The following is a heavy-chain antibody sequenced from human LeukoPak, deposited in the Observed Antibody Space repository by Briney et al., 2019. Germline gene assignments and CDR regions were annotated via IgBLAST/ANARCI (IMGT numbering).Heavy chain of an antibody. CDR1: GFTFSLYS. CDR3: ARVAYCSCPDY. V-gene: IGHV3-48*02. CDR2: ISHTISTI. D-gene: IGHD6-19*01. J-gene: IGHJ4*02. Sequence: GGSLRLSCAASGFTFSLYSMNCVRHAPGGGVEWVSYISHTISTIVYADSVKGRFTMSRDNAKNSLYLQINSLRDEDTAVDYCARVAYCSCPDYWGQGARVTVS.